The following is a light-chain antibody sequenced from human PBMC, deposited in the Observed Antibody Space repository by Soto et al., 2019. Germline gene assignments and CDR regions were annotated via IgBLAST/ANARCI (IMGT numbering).Light chain of an antibody. V-gene: IGLV1-40*01. CDR1: YSNIGAGYE. CDR3: QCYDSSLTVL. CDR2: GHN. J-gene: IGLJ2*01. Sequence: QSVLTQPPSVSGAPGQRVTISCTGSYSNIGAGYEVHWYQQIPGTAPKLLISGHNNRPSGVPDRFFGSKSGTSASLAISGLQAEDEADYYCQCYDSSLTVLFGGGTQLTVL.